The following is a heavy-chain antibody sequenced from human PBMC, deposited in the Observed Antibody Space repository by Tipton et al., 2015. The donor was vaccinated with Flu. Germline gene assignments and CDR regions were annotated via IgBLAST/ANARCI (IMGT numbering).Heavy chain of an antibody. CDR3: ARGNCGDYVRGVTRWFDP. Sequence: SLRLSCSASGFTVSSNYMSWVRRGPGKGLEWVSVIYSDGDTYYADSVKGRFTISRDKSKNTLYLQMNSLRAEDTAVYDCARGNCGDYVRGVTRWFDPWGQGPLVTASS. D-gene: IGHD4-17*01. CDR1: GFTVSSNY. V-gene: IGHV3-53*01. J-gene: IGHJ5*02. CDR2: IYSDGDT.